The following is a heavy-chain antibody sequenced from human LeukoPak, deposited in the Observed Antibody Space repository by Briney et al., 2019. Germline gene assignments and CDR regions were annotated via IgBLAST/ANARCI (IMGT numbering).Heavy chain of an antibody. V-gene: IGHV1-69*04. CDR2: IIPILGIA. CDR3: AKDLRPAMVTPFGY. D-gene: IGHD5-18*01. CDR1: GGTFSSYA. J-gene: IGHJ4*02. Sequence: ASVKVSCKASGGTFSSYAISWVRQAPGQGLEWMGRIIPILGIANYAQKFQGRVTITADKSTSTAYMELSSLRSEDTAVYYCAKDLRPAMVTPFGYWGQGTLVTVSS.